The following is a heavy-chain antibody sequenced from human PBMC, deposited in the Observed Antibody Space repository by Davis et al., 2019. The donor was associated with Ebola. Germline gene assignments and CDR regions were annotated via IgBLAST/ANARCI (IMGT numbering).Heavy chain of an antibody. CDR1: GYTLTELS. CDR3: AGYSYSDYYYGMDV. CDR2: FDPEDGET. V-gene: IGHV1-24*01. J-gene: IGHJ6*02. D-gene: IGHD5-18*01. Sequence: ASVKVSCKVSGYTLTELSMHWVRQAPGKGLEWMGGFDPEDGETIYAQKFQGRVTMTEDTSTDTAYMELSSLRSEDTAVYYCAGYSYSDYYYGMDVWGQGTTVTVSS.